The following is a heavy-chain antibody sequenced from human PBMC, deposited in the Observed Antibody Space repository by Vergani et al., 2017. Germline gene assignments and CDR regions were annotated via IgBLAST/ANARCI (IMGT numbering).Heavy chain of an antibody. CDR3: AKDLGDSSGYYPFDY. D-gene: IGHD3-22*01. Sequence: EVQLLESGGGLVQPGGSLRLSCAASGFTFSSYAMSWVRQAPGKGLGWVSAISGRGGSTYYADSVKGRFTISRDNSKNTLYLQMNSLRAEDTAVYYCAKDLGDSSGYYPFDYWGQGTLVTVSS. V-gene: IGHV3-23*01. CDR1: GFTFSSYA. J-gene: IGHJ4*02. CDR2: ISGRGGST.